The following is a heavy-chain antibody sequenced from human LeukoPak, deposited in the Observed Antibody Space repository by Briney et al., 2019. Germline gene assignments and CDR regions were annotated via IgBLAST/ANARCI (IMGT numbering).Heavy chain of an antibody. CDR1: GYTFTGYY. V-gene: IGHV1-2*02. CDR2: INPNSGGT. CDR3: ARAHIDTPNPFDF. J-gene: IGHJ4*02. Sequence: GASVKVSCKASGYTFTGYYMQWVRQAPGQGLEWMGWINPNSGGTNYAQKFQGRVTVTRDTSISTAYMELSRLRSDDTAVYYCARAHIDTPNPFDFWGQGTLVTVSS. D-gene: IGHD2-15*01.